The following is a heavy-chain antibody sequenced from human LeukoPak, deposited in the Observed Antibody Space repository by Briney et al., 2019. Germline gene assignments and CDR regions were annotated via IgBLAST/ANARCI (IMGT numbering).Heavy chain of an antibody. CDR1: GFTFSNYG. V-gene: IGHV3-23*01. D-gene: IGHD1/OR15-1a*01. CDR2: ISGSGGST. J-gene: IGHJ4*02. Sequence: GGSLRLSCAASGFTFSNYGMSWVRQAPGKGLEWVSAISGSGGSTYYADSVKGRFTISRDNARNSLYLQMYSLRVEDTAVYYCAREQTRGGDLDYWGQGARVTVSS. CDR3: AREQTRGGDLDY.